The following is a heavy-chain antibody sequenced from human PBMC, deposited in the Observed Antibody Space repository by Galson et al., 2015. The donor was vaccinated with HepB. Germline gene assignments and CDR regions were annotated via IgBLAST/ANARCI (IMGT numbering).Heavy chain of an antibody. J-gene: IGHJ2*01. D-gene: IGHD4-23*01. CDR1: GFTFSSYT. V-gene: IGHV3-48*02. CDR2: ISTDSSTI. Sequence: SLRLSCAASGFTFSSYTMHWVRQAPGKGLEWLPYISTDSSTIYYADSVKGRFTISRDNAKNSLYLQMHSLRDEDTAVYYCARAAFGSNSDWYFDLWGLGPLVTVSA. CDR3: ARAAFGSNSDWYFDL.